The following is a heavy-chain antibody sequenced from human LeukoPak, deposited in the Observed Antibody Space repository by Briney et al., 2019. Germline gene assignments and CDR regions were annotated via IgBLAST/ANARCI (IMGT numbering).Heavy chain of an antibody. Sequence: LRLSCAASGFTFSSYGMHWIRQPPGKGLEWIGYIYYSGNTNYNPSLKSRVTISLDTSRTQFSLKLNSVTAADTAVYFCARQLSHWFDPWGPGTLVTVSS. CDR3: ARQLSHWFDP. CDR2: IYYSGNT. D-gene: IGHD5-24*01. V-gene: IGHV4-59*01. CDR1: GFTFSSYG. J-gene: IGHJ5*02.